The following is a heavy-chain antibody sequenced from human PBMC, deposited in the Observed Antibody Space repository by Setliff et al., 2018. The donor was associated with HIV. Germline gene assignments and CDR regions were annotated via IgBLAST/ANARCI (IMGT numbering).Heavy chain of an antibody. CDR1: GGSFSGYY. Sequence: SETLSLTCAVYGGSFSGYYWSWIRQTPGKGLERIGEIDHSGGTKYNPSLKSRVTISLDMSKNQFSLKLSSVTAADMAVYYCARARFWSGYYTGDNYYYMDVWGKGTTVTVSS. D-gene: IGHD3-3*01. CDR2: IDHSGGT. J-gene: IGHJ6*03. V-gene: IGHV4-34*01. CDR3: ARARFWSGYYTGDNYYYMDV.